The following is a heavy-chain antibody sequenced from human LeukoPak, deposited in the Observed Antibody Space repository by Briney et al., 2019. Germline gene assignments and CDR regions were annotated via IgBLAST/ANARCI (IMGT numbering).Heavy chain of an antibody. D-gene: IGHD6-19*01. J-gene: IGHJ4*02. Sequence: GASVKVSCKASGYTFTSYYMHWVRQAPGQGLEWMGIINPSGGSTSYAQKFQGRVTMTRDTSTSTVYMELSSLRSEDTAVYYCARDRPKYSSGWFDLDYWGQGTLVTVSS. CDR1: GYTFTSYY. CDR2: INPSGGST. CDR3: ARDRPKYSSGWFDLDY. V-gene: IGHV1-46*01.